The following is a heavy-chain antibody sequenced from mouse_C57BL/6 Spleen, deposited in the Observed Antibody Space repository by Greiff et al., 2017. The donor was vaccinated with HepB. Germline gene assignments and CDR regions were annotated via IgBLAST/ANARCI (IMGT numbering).Heavy chain of an antibody. V-gene: IGHV5-4*01. CDR3: ARDWDDYYAMDY. CDR1: GFTFSSYA. J-gene: IGHJ4*01. D-gene: IGHD4-1*01. CDR2: ISDGGSYT. Sequence: EVQLQESGGGLVKPGGSLKLSCAASGFTFSSYAMSWVRQTPEKRLEWVATISDGGSYTYYPDNVKGRFTISRDNAKNNLYLQMSHLKSEDTAMYYCARDWDDYYAMDYWGQGTSVTVSS.